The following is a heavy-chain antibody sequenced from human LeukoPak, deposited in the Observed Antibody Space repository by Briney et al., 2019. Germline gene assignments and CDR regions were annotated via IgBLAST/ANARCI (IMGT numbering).Heavy chain of an antibody. Sequence: SETLSLTCAVSAGSISSGSWWNWVRRPPGKGLEWIGEIYHSGSTNYNPSLKSRVTISLDKSKNQFSLKLYSVTAADTAVYYCARYRGASGYHFDYWGQGTLVTVSS. CDR1: AGSISSGSW. J-gene: IGHJ4*02. CDR3: ARYRGASGYHFDY. CDR2: IYHSGST. D-gene: IGHD5-12*01. V-gene: IGHV4-4*02.